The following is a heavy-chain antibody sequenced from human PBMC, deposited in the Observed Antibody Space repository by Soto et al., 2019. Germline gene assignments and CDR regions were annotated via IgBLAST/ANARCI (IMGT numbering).Heavy chain of an antibody. J-gene: IGHJ4*02. CDR2: IYYTGST. CDR3: ARHGDYRPWMG. CDR1: GGSISGSSYY. V-gene: IGHV4-39*01. D-gene: IGHD4-17*01. Sequence: QLQLQESGPGLVKPSETLSLTCTVSGGSISGSSYYWGWVRQPPGKGLEWIGSIYYTGSTDYKPSLKSRGTISVDTSKNQFSLKLSAVTAADTAVYYCARHGDYRPWMGWGRGSLVTVSS.